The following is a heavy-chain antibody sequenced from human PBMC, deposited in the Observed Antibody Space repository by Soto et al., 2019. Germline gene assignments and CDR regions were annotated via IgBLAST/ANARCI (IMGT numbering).Heavy chain of an antibody. CDR1: GGSINNYY. V-gene: IGHV4-59*01. J-gene: IGHJ4*02. CDR3: ARDKITGLFDY. CDR2: IYYTGTT. D-gene: IGHD2-8*02. Sequence: PSETLSLTCTVSGGSINNYYWSWIRQPPGKGLEWIGYIYYTGTTNYNPSLQSRVIISLDTSKSQVSLRLNSVTAADTAVYYCARDKITGLFDYWGQGTLVTVS.